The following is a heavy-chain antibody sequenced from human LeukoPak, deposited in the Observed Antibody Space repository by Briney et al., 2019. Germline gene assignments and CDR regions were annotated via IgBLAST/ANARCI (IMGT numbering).Heavy chain of an antibody. CDR1: GFTFSDYY. CDR3: ARLPGYYYYYYYMDV. CDR2: ISSNSYI. V-gene: IGHV3-69-1*01. Sequence: GGSLRLSCAASGFTFSDYYMTWVRQAPGKGLEWVSGISSNSYIHYADSVKGRFTVSRDNAENSLYLQMNSLRAEDTAVYYCARLPGYYYYYYYMDVWGKGTTVTVSS. J-gene: IGHJ6*03.